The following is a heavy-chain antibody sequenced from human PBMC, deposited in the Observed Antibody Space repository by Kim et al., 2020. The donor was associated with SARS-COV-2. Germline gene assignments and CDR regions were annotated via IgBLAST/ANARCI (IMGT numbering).Heavy chain of an antibody. V-gene: IGHV3-30*18. CDR1: GFTFSSYG. CDR2: ISYDGSNK. CDR3: AKGPYYYDSSGYYVDY. J-gene: IGHJ4*01. D-gene: IGHD3-22*01. Sequence: GGSLRLSCAASGFTFSSYGMHWVRQAPGKGLEWVAVISYDGSNKYYADSVKGRFTISRDNSKNTLYLQMNSLRAEDTAVYYCAKGPYYYDSSGYYVDYWG.